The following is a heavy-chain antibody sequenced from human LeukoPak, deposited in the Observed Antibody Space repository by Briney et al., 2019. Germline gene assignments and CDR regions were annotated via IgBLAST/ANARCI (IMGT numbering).Heavy chain of an antibody. J-gene: IGHJ3*02. D-gene: IGHD2-2*01. CDR1: GFTFSDYY. Sequence: GGSLRLSCAASGFTFSDYYMSWIRQAPGKGLEWVSSISSSSSYIYYADSVKGRFTISRDNAKNSLYLQMNSLRAEDTAVYYCARDRRLGYCSSTSCGHAFDIWGQGTMVTVSS. CDR2: ISSSSSYI. CDR3: ARDRRLGYCSSTSCGHAFDI. V-gene: IGHV3-11*06.